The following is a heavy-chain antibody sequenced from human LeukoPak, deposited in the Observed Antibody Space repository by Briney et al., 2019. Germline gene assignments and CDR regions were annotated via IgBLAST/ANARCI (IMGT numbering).Heavy chain of an antibody. D-gene: IGHD7-27*01. V-gene: IGHV3-7*05. CDR2: IKRDGSEK. CDR3: ARDNWGATDY. Sequence: CGSLRLSCAASGFTFSNSWMSWVRQAPGKGLEWVANIKRDGSEKYYVDSVKGRFTISRDNAKNSLYLQMNSLRAEDTAVYYCARDNWGATDYWGQGTMVTVSS. CDR1: GFTFSNSW. J-gene: IGHJ4*02.